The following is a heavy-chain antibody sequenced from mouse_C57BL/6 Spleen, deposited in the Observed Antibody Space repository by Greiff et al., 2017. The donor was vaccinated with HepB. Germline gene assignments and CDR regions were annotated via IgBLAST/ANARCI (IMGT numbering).Heavy chain of an antibody. D-gene: IGHD2-2*01. Sequence: QVQLQQSGPELVKPGASVKISCKASGYAFSSSWMNWVKQRPGKGLEWIGRIYPGDGDTNYNGKFKGKATLTADKSSSTAYMQLSSLTSEDSAVYFCARSEGGYPFAYWGQGTLVTVSA. J-gene: IGHJ3*01. V-gene: IGHV1-82*01. CDR3: ARSEGGYPFAY. CDR2: IYPGDGDT. CDR1: GYAFSSSW.